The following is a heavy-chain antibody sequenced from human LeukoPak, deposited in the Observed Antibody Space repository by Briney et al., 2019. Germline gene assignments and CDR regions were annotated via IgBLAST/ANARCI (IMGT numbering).Heavy chain of an antibody. D-gene: IGHD6-13*01. V-gene: IGHV4-4*07. CDR2: IYTSGST. CDR1: GGSISSYY. CDR3: ARGSSWSYYYGMDV. J-gene: IGHJ6*02. Sequence: PSETLSLTCTVSGGSISSYYWSWIRQPAGKGLEWIGRIYTSGSTNYSPSLKSRVTMSVDTSKNQFSLKLSSVTAADTAVYYCARGSSWSYYYGMDVWGQGTTVTVSS.